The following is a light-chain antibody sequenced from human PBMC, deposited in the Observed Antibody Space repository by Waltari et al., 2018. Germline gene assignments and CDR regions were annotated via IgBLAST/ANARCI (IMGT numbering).Light chain of an antibody. Sequence: EIVLIQSPAILSLSPGERATLSCRATHSISEYLAWYQQKPGHPPRLLIHDASTRAYGVPARFSGSGFGTDFTLTISNLEPEDSAVYYCQQRIDWPPVSFGGGTKVEIK. J-gene: IGKJ4*01. CDR2: DAS. CDR1: HSISEY. V-gene: IGKV3-11*01. CDR3: QQRIDWPPVS.